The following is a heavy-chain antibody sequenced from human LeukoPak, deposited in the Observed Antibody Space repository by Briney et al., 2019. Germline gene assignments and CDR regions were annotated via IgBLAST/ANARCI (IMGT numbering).Heavy chain of an antibody. V-gene: IGHV1-18*01. CDR1: GYTFTSYG. Sequence: APVKVSCRASGYTFTSYGISWVRQAPGQGLEWMGWISAYNGNTNYAQKLQGRVTMTTDTSTSTAYMELRSLRSDDTAVYYCARDAPVVVAATPLDYWGQGTLVTVSS. D-gene: IGHD2-15*01. CDR2: ISAYNGNT. CDR3: ARDAPVVVAATPLDY. J-gene: IGHJ4*02.